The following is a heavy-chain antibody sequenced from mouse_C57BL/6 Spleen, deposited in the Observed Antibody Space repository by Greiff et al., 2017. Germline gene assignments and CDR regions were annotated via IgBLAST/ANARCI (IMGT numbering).Heavy chain of an antibody. CDR2: IHPNSGST. Sequence: VQLQQPGAELVKPGASVKLSCKASGYTFTSYWMHWVKQRPGQGLEWIGMIHPNSGSTNYNEKFKSKATLTVEKSSSTAYMQLSSLTSEDSAVYYCARSGDWDLDYWGQGTTLTVSS. D-gene: IGHD4-1*01. CDR3: ARSGDWDLDY. V-gene: IGHV1-64*01. J-gene: IGHJ2*01. CDR1: GYTFTSYW.